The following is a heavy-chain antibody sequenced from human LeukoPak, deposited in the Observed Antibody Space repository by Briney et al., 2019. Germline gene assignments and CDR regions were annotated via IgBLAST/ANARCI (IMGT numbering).Heavy chain of an antibody. CDR1: GFTFSSYA. CDR2: ISGSGGST. J-gene: IGHJ1*01. Sequence: GGSLRLSCAASGFTFSSYAMSWVRQAPGKGLEWVSAISGSGGSTYYADSVKGRFTISRDNSKNTLYLQMNSLRAEDTALYYCANAYCSSTSCLAEYFQHWGQGTLVTVSS. D-gene: IGHD2-2*01. CDR3: ANAYCSSTSCLAEYFQH. V-gene: IGHV3-23*01.